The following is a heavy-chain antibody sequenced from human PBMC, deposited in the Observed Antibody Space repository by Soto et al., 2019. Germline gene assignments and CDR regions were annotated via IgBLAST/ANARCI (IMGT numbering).Heavy chain of an antibody. CDR3: ARGRRSGSCRINNYYYYYGMDV. CDR2: INHSGST. J-gene: IGHJ6*02. Sequence: SETLSLTCAVYGGSFSGYYWSWIRQPPGKGLEWIGEINHSGSTNYNPSLKSRVTISVDTSKNQFSLKLSSVTAADTAVYYCARGRRSGSCRINNYYYYYGMDVWGQGTTVTVSS. CDR1: GGSFSGYY. V-gene: IGHV4-34*01. D-gene: IGHD1-26*01.